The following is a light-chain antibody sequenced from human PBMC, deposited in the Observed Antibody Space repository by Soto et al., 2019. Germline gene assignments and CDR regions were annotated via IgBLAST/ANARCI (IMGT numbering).Light chain of an antibody. Sequence: EIVLTQSPSTLSLSPGERATLSCRASQTVIHNHLAWHQQKPGQTPRLLVYGASSRATGIPDRFSGSGSGTDFTLTISSLEPEDFAVYYCQHRNNRPFSFGPGTKVDIK. CDR1: QTVIHNH. CDR2: GAS. J-gene: IGKJ3*01. CDR3: QHRNNRPFS. V-gene: IGKV3D-20*02.